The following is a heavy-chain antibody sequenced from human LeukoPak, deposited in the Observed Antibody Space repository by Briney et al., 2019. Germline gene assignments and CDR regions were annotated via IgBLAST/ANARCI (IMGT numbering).Heavy chain of an antibody. CDR3: ARAGEQWLSSPYGMDV. J-gene: IGHJ6*02. CDR2: IKQDGSEK. Sequence: GGSLRLSCAASGFTFSSYWMSWVRQAPGKGLEWVANIKQDGSEKYYVDSVKDRFTISRDNAKNSLYLQMNSLRAEDTAVYYCARAGEQWLSSPYGMDVWGQGTTVTVSS. V-gene: IGHV3-7*01. CDR1: GFTFSSYW. D-gene: IGHD6-19*01.